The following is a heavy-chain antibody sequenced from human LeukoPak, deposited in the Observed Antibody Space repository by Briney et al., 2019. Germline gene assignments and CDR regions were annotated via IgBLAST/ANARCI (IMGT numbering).Heavy chain of an antibody. J-gene: IGHJ4*02. D-gene: IGHD6-19*01. Sequence: GASVKVSCKESGGTFSRDVISWVRQAPGQGLEWMGRIIPVLGVANYAQRFQGRVTIAADKSTSTAYMELSSLRYEDTAVYYCARERTVANYFDYWGQGTLVTVSS. CDR2: IIPVLGVA. CDR3: ARERTVANYFDY. V-gene: IGHV1-69*04. CDR1: GGTFSRDV.